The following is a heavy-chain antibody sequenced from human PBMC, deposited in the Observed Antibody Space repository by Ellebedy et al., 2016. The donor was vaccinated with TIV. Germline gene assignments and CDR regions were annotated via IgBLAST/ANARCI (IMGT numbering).Heavy chain of an antibody. Sequence: GESLKISXAASGFTFSNYAMSWVRQAPGKGLEWVSGISSSAASASYAASVRGRFTISRDNSENTLYLEMNSLRAEDTAVYYCAKREQWLYYGMDVWGQGTTVTVSS. CDR1: GFTFSNYA. D-gene: IGHD6-19*01. J-gene: IGHJ6*02. CDR3: AKREQWLYYGMDV. CDR2: ISSSAASA. V-gene: IGHV3-23*01.